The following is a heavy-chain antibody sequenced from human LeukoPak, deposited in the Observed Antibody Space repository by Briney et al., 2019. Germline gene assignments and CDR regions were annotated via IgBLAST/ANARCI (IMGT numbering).Heavy chain of an antibody. V-gene: IGHV3-23*01. CDR2: ISGSGGST. Sequence: GGSLRLSCAASGFTLSRYDMSWVRQAPGKGLEWVSAISGSGGSTYYADSVKGRFTISRDNSKNTLYLQMNSLRAEDTAVYYCEQRRYDSSGYTRWGQGTLVTVSS. CDR3: EQRRYDSSGYTR. J-gene: IGHJ4*02. CDR1: GFTLSRYD. D-gene: IGHD3-22*01.